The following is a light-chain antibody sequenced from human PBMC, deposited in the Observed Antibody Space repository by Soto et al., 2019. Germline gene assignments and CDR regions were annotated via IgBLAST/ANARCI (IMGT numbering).Light chain of an antibody. Sequence: IHRGQWRSSLSRSVGYTVTITGRASQSISSYLNWYQQKPGKAPKLLIYDASSLQSGAPARFSGRGPGTDFNLTISSLQPEAFANSYCHQRYSPPITFGQGTRVEIK. J-gene: IGKJ5*01. CDR3: HQRYSPPIT. CDR2: DAS. CDR1: QSISSY. V-gene: IGKV1-39*01.